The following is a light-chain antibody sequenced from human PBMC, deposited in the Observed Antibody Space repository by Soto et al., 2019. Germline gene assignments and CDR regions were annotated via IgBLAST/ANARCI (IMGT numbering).Light chain of an antibody. J-gene: IGKJ1*01. CDR1: QSVSSN. CDR3: QQYNNWPV. Sequence: EIVMTQSPATLSVSPWERATLSCGASQSVSSNLAWYQQKPGQAPRLLIYAASTRATGIPARFSGSGSGTEFTLTISSLQSEDFAVYYCQQYNNWPVFGQGTKVDIK. V-gene: IGKV3-15*01. CDR2: AAS.